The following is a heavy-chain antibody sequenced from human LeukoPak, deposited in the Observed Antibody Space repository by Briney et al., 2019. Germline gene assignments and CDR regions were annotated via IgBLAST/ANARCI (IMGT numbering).Heavy chain of an antibody. J-gene: IGHJ6*02. Sequence: GGSLRLSCAASGFTFSSHWMHWVRQVPGKGLVWVSRINSDGSRTTYADSVKGRFTISRDNAKNTLYLQMNSLRAEDTAVYYCARGWYYGMDVWGQGTTITVSS. CDR2: INSDGSRT. CDR1: GFTFSSHW. CDR3: ARGWYYGMDV. V-gene: IGHV3-74*01. D-gene: IGHD5-24*01.